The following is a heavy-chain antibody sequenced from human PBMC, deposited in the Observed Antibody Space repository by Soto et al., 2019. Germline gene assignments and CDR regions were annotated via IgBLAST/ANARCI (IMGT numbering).Heavy chain of an antibody. D-gene: IGHD3-22*01. Sequence: SLRLSCAASGFTFSSYGMHWVRQAPGKGLEWLAVISYDVSNKYYADSVKGRFTISRDXXXNXXXXXMXXLRXEDXAVYYCAKEKLYYYDSSHDYWGQGTLVTVSS. CDR3: AKEKLYYYDSSHDY. V-gene: IGHV3-30*18. J-gene: IGHJ4*02. CDR1: GFTFSSYG. CDR2: ISYDVSNK.